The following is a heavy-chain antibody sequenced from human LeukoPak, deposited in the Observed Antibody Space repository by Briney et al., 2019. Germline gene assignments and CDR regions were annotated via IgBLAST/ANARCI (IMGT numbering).Heavy chain of an antibody. CDR1: GGTFSSYA. V-gene: IGHV1-69*13. CDR2: IIPIFGTA. J-gene: IGHJ4*02. Sequence: GASVKVSCKASGGTFSSYAISWVRQAPGQGLEWMGGIIPIFGTANYAQKFQSRVTITADESTSTAYMELSSLRSEDTAVYYCARSLYGDRDYWGQGTLVTVSS. D-gene: IGHD4-17*01. CDR3: ARSLYGDRDY.